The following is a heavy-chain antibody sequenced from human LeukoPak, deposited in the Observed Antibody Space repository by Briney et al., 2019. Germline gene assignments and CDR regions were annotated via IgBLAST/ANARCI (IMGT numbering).Heavy chain of an antibody. CDR2: VNTYSGDT. V-gene: IGHV1-18*04. CDR3: ARDRLGNSDALDI. J-gene: IGHJ3*02. CDR1: GYTFTNHG. D-gene: IGHD4-23*01. Sequence: GSSVKVSCKASGYTFTNHGLTWVRQAPGQGLEWMGWVNTYSGDTKYGQKFQGRVTMTTDTSTSMVFLELMSLRSDDTAVYYCARDRLGNSDALDIWGPGTMVTVSS.